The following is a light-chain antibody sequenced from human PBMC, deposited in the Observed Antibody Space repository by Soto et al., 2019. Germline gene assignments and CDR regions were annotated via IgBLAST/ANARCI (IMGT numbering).Light chain of an antibody. J-gene: IGKJ2*01. V-gene: IGKV1-5*03. CDR2: RAS. CDR3: QQYNSYLYT. CDR1: QSISNW. Sequence: DIQMTQSPATLSASVGDRVTITCRASQSISNWLAWHQQKPGKAPKLLIYRASNLESGVPSRFSGSGSGTEFTLTISSLQPDDFATYYCQQYNSYLYTFGQGTKLEIK.